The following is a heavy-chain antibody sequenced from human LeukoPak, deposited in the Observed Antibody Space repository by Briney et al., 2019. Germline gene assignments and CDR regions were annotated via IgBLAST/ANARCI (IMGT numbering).Heavy chain of an antibody. Sequence: GESLKISCKGSAYSFTNYWIAWVRQMPGKGLEWMGIIYPGDSDTRYSPSFQGQVTISADKSISTAYLQWSSLKASDTAMYYCARMGSAKYYDFWSGYYYYYYGMDVWGQGTTVTVSS. CDR2: IYPGDSDT. CDR1: AYSFTNYW. J-gene: IGHJ6*02. D-gene: IGHD3-3*01. V-gene: IGHV5-51*01. CDR3: ARMGSAKYYDFWSGYYYYYYGMDV.